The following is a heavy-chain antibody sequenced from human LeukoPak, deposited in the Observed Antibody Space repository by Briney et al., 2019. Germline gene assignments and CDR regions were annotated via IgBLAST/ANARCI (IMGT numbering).Heavy chain of an antibody. CDR1: GGSISSSSYY. CDR2: IYYSGST. Sequence: SETLSLTCTVSGGSISSSSYYWGWIRQPPGKGLEWIGSIYYSGSTYYNPSLKSRVTISVDTSKNQFSLKLSSVTAADTAVYYCARRFYDSSGYYVNWGQGTLVTVSS. D-gene: IGHD3-22*01. CDR3: ARRFYDSSGYYVN. J-gene: IGHJ4*02. V-gene: IGHV4-39*01.